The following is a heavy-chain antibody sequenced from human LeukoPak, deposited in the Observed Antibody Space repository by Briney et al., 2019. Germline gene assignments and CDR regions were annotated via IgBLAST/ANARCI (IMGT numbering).Heavy chain of an antibody. CDR1: GFTFSSYS. CDR3: ARSYCSGGSCYPYYYYGMGV. J-gene: IGHJ6*02. Sequence: KTGGSLRLSCAASGFTFSSYSMNWVRQAPGKGLEWVSSISSSSSYIYYADSVKGRFTISRDNAKNSLYLQMNSLRAEDTAVYYCARSYCSGGSCYPYYYYGMGVWGQGTTVTVSS. CDR2: ISSSSSYI. V-gene: IGHV3-21*01. D-gene: IGHD2-15*01.